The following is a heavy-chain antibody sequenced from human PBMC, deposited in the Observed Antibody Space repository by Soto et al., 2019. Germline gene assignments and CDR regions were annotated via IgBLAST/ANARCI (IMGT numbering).Heavy chain of an antibody. CDR3: ARDLMTSTWGAGGWFDP. CDR1: GYSFTSYD. J-gene: IGHJ5*02. CDR2: MNPNSGNT. V-gene: IGHV1-8*01. Sequence: ASVKVSCKASGYSFTSYDINWVRQAPGQGLKWMGWMNPNSGNTGYAQRFQSRVTMTRNTSISTAYMELTSLRSEDTAVYYCARDLMTSTWGAGGWFDPWGQGTLVTVSS. D-gene: IGHD6-13*01.